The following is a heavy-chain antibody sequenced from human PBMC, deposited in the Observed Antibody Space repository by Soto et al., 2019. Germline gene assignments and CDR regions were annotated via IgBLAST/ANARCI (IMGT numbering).Heavy chain of an antibody. V-gene: IGHV3-23*01. J-gene: IGHJ4*02. Sequence: EVQLLESGGGLVQPGGSLRLSCAASGFTFSNYVMSWVRQAPGKGLEWVSNINGDAGRTSYADSVKGRFTIFRVNSRSTLYLQMNSLRAEDTAVYHCTRGSHYHCSGNTCPEENWGQGTLVTVSS. D-gene: IGHD2-15*01. CDR2: INGDAGRT. CDR1: GFTFSNYV. CDR3: TRGSHYHCSGNTCPEEN.